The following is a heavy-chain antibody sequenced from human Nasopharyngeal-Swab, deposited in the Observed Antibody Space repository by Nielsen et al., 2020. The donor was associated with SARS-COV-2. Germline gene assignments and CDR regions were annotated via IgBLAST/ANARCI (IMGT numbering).Heavy chain of an antibody. J-gene: IGHJ4*02. D-gene: IGHD3-10*01. CDR2: ITNTGTSR. CDR3: AKRGSGGHFDY. CDR1: EFSFSTYG. Sequence: GSLRLSCAASEFSFSTYGMSWVRQAAGRGLEWVSTITNTGTSRYYADSVRGRFTISRDNSKNTAYLQMNSLRVEDTAIYYCAKRGSGGHFDYWGQGTPVTVSS. V-gene: IGHV3-23*01.